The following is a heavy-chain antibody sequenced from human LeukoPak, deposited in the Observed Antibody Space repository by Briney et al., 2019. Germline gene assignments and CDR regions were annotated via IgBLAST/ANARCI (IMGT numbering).Heavy chain of an antibody. V-gene: IGHV1-18*01. J-gene: IGHJ4*02. D-gene: IGHD3-10*01. CDR3: ARDRTPYASGRNGLDY. CDR1: GYTFNTYG. Sequence: ASVKVSCKPSGYTFNTYGLTWVRQAPGQGLEWMGWISVETGNTKYAQKFQDRLTMTTDTSTSAAYMELRSLRSDDTALYYCARDRTPYASGRNGLDYWGQGTLVTVS. CDR2: ISVETGNT.